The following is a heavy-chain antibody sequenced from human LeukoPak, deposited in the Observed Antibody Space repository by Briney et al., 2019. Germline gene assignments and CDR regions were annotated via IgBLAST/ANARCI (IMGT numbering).Heavy chain of an antibody. D-gene: IGHD2-21*02. CDR2: MNDFGST. CDR3: ARGASCGGDCYWEDYYFYGMDV. CDR1: GGSLSDFY. J-gene: IGHJ6*02. Sequence: SETLSLTCAVYGGSLSDFYWSWIRQPPGKGLEWIGEMNDFGSTNYNPSLKSRVALSLDTSKNQFSLRLSSVTAADTAVYFCARGASCGGDCYWEDYYFYGMDVWGQGTRSPSP. V-gene: IGHV4-34*01.